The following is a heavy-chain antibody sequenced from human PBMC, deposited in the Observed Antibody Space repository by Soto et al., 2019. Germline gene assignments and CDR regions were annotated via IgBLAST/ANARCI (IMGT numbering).Heavy chain of an antibody. Sequence: GGSLRLSCAASGFTFSSYAMSWVRQAPGKGLEWVSAISGSGGSTYYADSVKGRFTISRDNSKNTLYLQMNSLRAEDTAVYYCAKTGYDFWSGYYSAYYFDYWGQGTLVTVSS. CDR3: AKTGYDFWSGYYSAYYFDY. J-gene: IGHJ4*02. CDR2: ISGSGGST. CDR1: GFTFSSYA. D-gene: IGHD3-3*01. V-gene: IGHV3-23*01.